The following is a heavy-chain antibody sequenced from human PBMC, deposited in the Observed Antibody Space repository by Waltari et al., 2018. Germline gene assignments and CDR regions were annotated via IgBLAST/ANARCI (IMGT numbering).Heavy chain of an antibody. J-gene: IGHJ5*02. D-gene: IGHD6-19*01. CDR1: GFTFSSSS. V-gene: IGHV3-48*02. CDR2: VDSIGTTI. Sequence: EVQLVESGGGLVQPGGSLRLSCAASGFTFSSSSMNWVRQGPGKGLEWVSYVDSIGTTIYYADSVKGRFTISRDKAKNSLYLQMDSLRDEDTAVYYCASRGELVAGWYHWGQGALVTVSS. CDR3: ASRGELVAGWYH.